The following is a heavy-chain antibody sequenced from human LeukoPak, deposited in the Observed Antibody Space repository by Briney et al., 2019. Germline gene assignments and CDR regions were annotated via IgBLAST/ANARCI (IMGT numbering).Heavy chain of an antibody. CDR1: GFTFSRYS. V-gene: IGHV3-48*01. D-gene: IGHD3-10*01. J-gene: IGHJ4*02. Sequence: PGGSLRLSCAASGFTFSRYSMNWVRQVPGKGLEWISYISSTSKTIYYANSLKGRFTISRDNADNSLFLQINSLRAEDTAVYYCAKLDYYGSGRYYSYFGYWGQGTLVTVSS. CDR3: AKLDYYGSGRYYSYFGY. CDR2: ISSTSKTI.